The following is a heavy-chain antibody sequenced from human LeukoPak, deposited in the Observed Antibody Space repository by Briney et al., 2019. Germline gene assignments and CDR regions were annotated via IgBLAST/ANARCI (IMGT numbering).Heavy chain of an antibody. V-gene: IGHV3-74*01. CDR1: GFTFSSHW. CDR3: ARDEVGAPPIDY. D-gene: IGHD1-26*01. Sequence: PGGSLRLSCEASGFTFSSHWMHWVRQAPGKGLVWIVNIRGDGGLFGYADSVKGRFTISRDNAKNTLYLHMNGLRAEDTAVYYCARDEVGAPPIDYWGQGTLVTVSS. J-gene: IGHJ4*02. CDR2: IRGDGGLF.